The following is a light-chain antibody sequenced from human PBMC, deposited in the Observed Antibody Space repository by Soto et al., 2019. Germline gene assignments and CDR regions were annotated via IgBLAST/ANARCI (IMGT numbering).Light chain of an antibody. CDR2: WAS. CDR1: QSVLYSSNNKNY. CDR3: QEYYSTPPVT. Sequence: DIVMTQSPDSLAVSLRERATINCKSSQSVLYSSNNKNYLAWYQQKPGQPPKLLIYWASTRETGVPDRFSGSRSGTDFTLTISGLQAEDVAVYYCQEYYSTPPVTFDPGTKVDIK. J-gene: IGKJ3*01. V-gene: IGKV4-1*01.